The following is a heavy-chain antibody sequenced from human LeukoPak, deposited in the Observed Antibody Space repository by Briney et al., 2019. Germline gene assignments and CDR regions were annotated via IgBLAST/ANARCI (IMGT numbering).Heavy chain of an antibody. CDR2: INYSGNR. CDR3: ARGYDY. CDR1: GGSISGSHYY. J-gene: IGHJ4*02. V-gene: IGHV4-39*01. D-gene: IGHD3-22*01. Sequence: SETLSLTCSVSGGSISGSHYYWAWIRQPPGKGLEWIAIINYSGNRYYNPSLRSRATISVDTSTNRFPLNLNSVTAEETAVYYCARGYDYWGQGTLVTVSS.